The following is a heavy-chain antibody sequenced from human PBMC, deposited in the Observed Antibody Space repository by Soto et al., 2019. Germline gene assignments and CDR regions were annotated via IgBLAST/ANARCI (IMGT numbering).Heavy chain of an antibody. CDR3: ARLLKGGDVTKYYFDY. CDR1: GYTFTKFG. V-gene: IGHV1-18*01. CDR2: NSAYNDNT. D-gene: IGHD1-26*01. J-gene: IGHJ4*02. Sequence: ASVKVSCKSSGYTFTKFGISWVRQAPGQGLEWMGWNSAYNDNTNYAQKLQGRVTMTSDTSTSTAYMELRSLRSDDTAGYYCARLLKGGDVTKYYFDYWGQGTLVTVSS.